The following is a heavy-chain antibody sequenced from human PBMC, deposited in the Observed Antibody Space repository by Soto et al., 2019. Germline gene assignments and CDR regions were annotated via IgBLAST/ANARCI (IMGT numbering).Heavy chain of an antibody. CDR3: AKKGAAITDQFDY. Sequence: EVQLLESGGSLVQPGGSLRLSCTASGFTFSRYGMGWVRQAPGKGLEWVSSITDTGDSTYYAYSVKGRFTISRDNSKSTLYVQMNSLRAEDAAVYYCAKKGAAITDQFDYWGQGILVTVSS. CDR1: GFTFSRYG. D-gene: IGHD1-20*01. J-gene: IGHJ4*02. CDR2: ITDTGDST. V-gene: IGHV3-23*01.